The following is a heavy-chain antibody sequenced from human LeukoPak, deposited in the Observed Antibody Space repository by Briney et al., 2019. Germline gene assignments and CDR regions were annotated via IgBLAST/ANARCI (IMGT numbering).Heavy chain of an antibody. Sequence: GASVKVSCKASGYTFTSYDINWVRQATGQGLEWMGWMNPNSGNTGYARKFQGRVTMTRNTSISTAYMELSSLRSEDTAVYYCARGEEATPYYYYYYYMDVWGKGTTVTVSS. CDR1: GYTFTSYD. CDR2: MNPNSGNT. CDR3: ARGEEATPYYYYYYYMDV. J-gene: IGHJ6*03. V-gene: IGHV1-8*01.